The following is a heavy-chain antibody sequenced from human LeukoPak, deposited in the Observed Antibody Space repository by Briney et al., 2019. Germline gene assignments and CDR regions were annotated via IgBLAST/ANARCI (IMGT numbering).Heavy chain of an antibody. CDR1: GXSISXGGYY. V-gene: IGHV4-31*02. D-gene: IGHD6-13*01. CDR3: AAMEAAATYYFDY. Sequence: XTVSGXSISXGGYYWSWIRQHPGKGLEWIGYIYYSGSTYYNPSLKSRVTISVDTSKNQFSLKLSSVTAADTAVYYCAAMEAAATYYFDYWGQGTLVTVSS. CDR2: IYYSGST. J-gene: IGHJ4*02.